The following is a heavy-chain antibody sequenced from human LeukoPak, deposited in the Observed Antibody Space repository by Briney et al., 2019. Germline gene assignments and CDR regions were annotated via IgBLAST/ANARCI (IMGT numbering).Heavy chain of an antibody. Sequence: GGSLRLSCAASGFTFSSYSMNWVRQAPGKGLEWVSYISSSSSTIYYADSVKGRFTISRDNAKNSLYLQMNSLRAEDTAVYYCARGFGIAAAGHLDYRGQGTLVTVSS. CDR1: GFTFSSYS. J-gene: IGHJ4*02. CDR3: ARGFGIAAAGHLDY. CDR2: ISSSSSTI. V-gene: IGHV3-48*04. D-gene: IGHD6-13*01.